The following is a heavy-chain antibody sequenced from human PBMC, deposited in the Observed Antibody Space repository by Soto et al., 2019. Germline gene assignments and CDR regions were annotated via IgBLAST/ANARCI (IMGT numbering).Heavy chain of an antibody. D-gene: IGHD3-10*01. CDR1: GFTFSSYA. V-gene: IGHV3-23*01. CDR2: ISDSGNST. J-gene: IGHJ4*02. CDR3: ARYYYKSGSAFDY. Sequence: PGGSLRLSCAASGFTFSSYAMSWVRQAPGKGLEWVSAISDSGNSTYYADSVKGRFTISRDNAKNSLYLQMNSLRAEDTAVYYCARYYYKSGSAFDYWGQGTLVTVSS.